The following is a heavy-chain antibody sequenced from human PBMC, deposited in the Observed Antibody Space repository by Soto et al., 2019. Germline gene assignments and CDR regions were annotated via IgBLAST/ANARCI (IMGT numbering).Heavy chain of an antibody. Sequence: EVHLLESGGDVVQPGRSLRLSCAASGFTFSNYAMNWIRQAPGKGLEWLSSISANGRNVYYADSVKGRFTISRDRSKNTQYLQLDSLRVEDTAIDFCSKDLASRGWGAWGAPFDSWGQGTLVTVSS. J-gene: IGHJ4*02. CDR1: GFTFSNYA. D-gene: IGHD1-26*01. CDR3: SKDLASRGWGAWGAPFDS. V-gene: IGHV3-23*01. CDR2: ISANGRNV.